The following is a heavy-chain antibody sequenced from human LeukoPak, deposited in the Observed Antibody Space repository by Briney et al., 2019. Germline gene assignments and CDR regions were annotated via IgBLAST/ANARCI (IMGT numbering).Heavy chain of an antibody. CDR2: ISSSSRII. D-gene: IGHD1-1*01. V-gene: IGHV3-48*01. Sequence: GGSLRLSCAASGFTFSSYSMNWVRQAPGKGLEWVSNISSSSRIIYYADSVKGRFTISRDNAKDSLYLQMNSLRAEDTAVYYCAADDYDAFDIWGQGTMVTVSS. J-gene: IGHJ3*02. CDR1: GFTFSSYS. CDR3: AADDYDAFDI.